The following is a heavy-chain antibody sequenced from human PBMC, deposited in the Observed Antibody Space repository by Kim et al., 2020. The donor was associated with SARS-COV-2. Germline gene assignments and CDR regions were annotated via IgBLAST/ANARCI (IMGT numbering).Heavy chain of an antibody. CDR3: ARAPSPHSGRPYFDY. V-gene: IGHV1-69*13. Sequence: SVKVSCKASGGTFSSYAISWVRQAPGQGLEWMGGIIPIFGTANYAQKFQGRVTITADESTSTAYMELSSLRSEDTAVYYCARAPSPHSGRPYFDYWGQGTLVTVSS. CDR2: IIPIFGTA. CDR1: GGTFSSYA. D-gene: IGHD1-26*01. J-gene: IGHJ4*02.